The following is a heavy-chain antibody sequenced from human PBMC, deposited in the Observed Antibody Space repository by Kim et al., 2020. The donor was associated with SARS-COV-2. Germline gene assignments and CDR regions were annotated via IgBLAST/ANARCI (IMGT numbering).Heavy chain of an antibody. CDR1: GFIFSSYS. Sequence: GGSLRLSCAASGFIFSSYSMIWVRQAPGKGLEWAAAISGSGGKTYFAGSVKGRFTMTRYNSKNTLYLQMNSLRAEDTALYYCAKSRDDYYGPLDFWGQGTVGTGSS. D-gene: IGHD3-10*01. CDR2: ISGSGGKT. CDR3: AKSRDDYYGPLDF. V-gene: IGHV3-23*01. J-gene: IGHJ4*02.